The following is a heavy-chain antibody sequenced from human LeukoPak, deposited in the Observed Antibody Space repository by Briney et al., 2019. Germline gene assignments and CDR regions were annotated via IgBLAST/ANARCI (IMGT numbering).Heavy chain of an antibody. D-gene: IGHD2-15*01. V-gene: IGHV1-69*04. CDR1: GGTFSSYA. CDR3: ARDCSGGSCYSDLLFNWFDP. CDR2: IIPILGIA. J-gene: IGHJ5*02. Sequence: SVKVSCKASGGTFSSYAISWVRQAPGQGLEWMGRIIPILGIANYAQKFQGRVTITADKSTSTAYMELGSLRSEDTAVYYCARDCSGGSCYSDLLFNWFDPWGQGTLVTVSS.